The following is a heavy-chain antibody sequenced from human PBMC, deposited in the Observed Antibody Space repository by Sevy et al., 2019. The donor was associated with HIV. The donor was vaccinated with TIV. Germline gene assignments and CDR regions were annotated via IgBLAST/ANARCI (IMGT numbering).Heavy chain of an antibody. Sequence: GGSLRLSCAASGFSFNIYAMSWVRQAPGKGLEWVSGISGDSRRLHYADSVKGRFTISRDNSKNTLYLQMNSLRDEDTAVYYCARGFGYYYDSSGFAVCDYWGQGTLVTVSS. D-gene: IGHD3-22*01. CDR2: ISGDSRRL. V-gene: IGHV3-23*01. CDR3: ARGFGYYYDSSGFAVCDY. CDR1: GFSFNIYA. J-gene: IGHJ4*02.